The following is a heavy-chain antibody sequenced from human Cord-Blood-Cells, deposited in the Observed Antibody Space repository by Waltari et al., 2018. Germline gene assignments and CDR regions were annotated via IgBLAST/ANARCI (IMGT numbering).Heavy chain of an antibody. V-gene: IGHV1-69*09. J-gene: IGHJ4*02. CDR1: GGTFSSYA. CDR2: ISPILGIA. Sequence: QVQLVQSGAEVTKPGSSVKVSCKASGGTFSSYAISWVRQAHGQGLDWMGRISPILGIANYAQKFQGRVKMTADKSTSTAYMELSSLRSEDTAMYYCMRDSSSSGYWGQGTLVTVSS. D-gene: IGHD6-6*01. CDR3: MRDSSSSGY.